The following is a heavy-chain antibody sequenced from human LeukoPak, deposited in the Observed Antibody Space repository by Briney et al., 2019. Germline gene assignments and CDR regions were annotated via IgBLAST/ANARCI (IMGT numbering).Heavy chain of an antibody. CDR3: AREGYFWSGFGDY. Sequence: GGSLRLSCAASGFTFSSYWMSWVRQAPGKGLEWVANIKQDGSEKYYVDSVKGRFTISRDNAKNSLYLQMNGLRAEDTAVYYCAREGYFWSGFGDYWGQGTLVTVSS. CDR2: IKQDGSEK. CDR1: GFTFSSYW. J-gene: IGHJ4*02. V-gene: IGHV3-7*01. D-gene: IGHD3-3*01.